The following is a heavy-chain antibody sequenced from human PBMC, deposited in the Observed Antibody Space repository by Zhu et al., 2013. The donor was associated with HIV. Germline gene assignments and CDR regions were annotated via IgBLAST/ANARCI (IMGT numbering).Heavy chain of an antibody. D-gene: IGHD6-13*01. Sequence: QVQLVQSEAEMKRPGASVKVSCKASGFTFSVYYIHWVRQAPGQGPEWMGWISPSGDTNYAQRFQGRVTMTRDASISTAYMELSRLRSDDTAVYYCASTRQPYSSSWPTNYWGQGNPGHRXL. V-gene: IGHV1-2*02. CDR3: ASTRQPYSSSWPTNY. J-gene: IGHJ4*02. CDR2: ISPSGDT. CDR1: GFTFSVYY.